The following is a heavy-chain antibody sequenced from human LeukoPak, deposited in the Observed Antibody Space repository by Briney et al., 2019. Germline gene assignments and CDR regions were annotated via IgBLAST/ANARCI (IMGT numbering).Heavy chain of an antibody. CDR1: GYTFTSYD. CDR2: MNPNSGNT. CDR3: AVGEHSYGFPFDY. J-gene: IGHJ4*02. V-gene: IGHV1-8*01. D-gene: IGHD5-18*01. Sequence: ASVKVSCKASGYTFTSYDINWVRQSTGQGLEWMGWMNPNSGNTGYAQKFQGRVTMTRNTSISTAYMELSSLRSEDTAVYYCAVGEHSYGFPFDYWGQGTLVTVSS.